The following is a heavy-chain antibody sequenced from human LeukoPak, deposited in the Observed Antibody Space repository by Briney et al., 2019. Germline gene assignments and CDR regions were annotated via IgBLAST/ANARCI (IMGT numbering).Heavy chain of an antibody. Sequence: GGSLRLSCAASGFTFSSYAMSWVRQAPGKGLEWVSAISGSGGSTYYADSVKGRFTISRDNSKNTLYLQMNSLRAEDTAVYYCARGIAAAGTNWFDPWGQGTLVTVSS. CDR2: ISGSGGST. J-gene: IGHJ5*02. CDR1: GFTFSSYA. V-gene: IGHV3-23*01. D-gene: IGHD6-13*01. CDR3: ARGIAAAGTNWFDP.